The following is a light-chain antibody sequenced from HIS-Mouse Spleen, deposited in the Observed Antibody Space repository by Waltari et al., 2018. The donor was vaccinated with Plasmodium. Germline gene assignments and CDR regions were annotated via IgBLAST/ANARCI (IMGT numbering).Light chain of an antibody. J-gene: IGKJ3*01. Sequence: AIRMSQSPSSFSASTGDRVTITCRASQGISSYLPWYQQKPGKAPKLMILAASTLQSGVPSSFSSSETGTDFTLTIICLQAEDFATNYCQQYYSYPCTFGPRNKVDIE. CDR3: QQYYSYPCT. V-gene: IGKV1-8*01. CDR1: QGISSY. CDR2: AAS.